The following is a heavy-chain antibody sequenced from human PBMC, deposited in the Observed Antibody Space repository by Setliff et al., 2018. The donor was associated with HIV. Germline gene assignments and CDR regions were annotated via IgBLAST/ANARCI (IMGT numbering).Heavy chain of an antibody. Sequence: GGSPRLSCAASGFRFSDYYMNWIRQAPGKGLEWISSISSSGRTIKYADSVKGRFTISRDNAKRSLYLQMNSLRVEDTAVYYCARDIPPEYPGFDLWGQGTVVTVSS. J-gene: IGHJ3*01. CDR2: ISSSGRTI. CDR3: ARDIPPEYPGFDL. V-gene: IGHV3-11*04. CDR1: GFRFSDYY. D-gene: IGHD6-6*01.